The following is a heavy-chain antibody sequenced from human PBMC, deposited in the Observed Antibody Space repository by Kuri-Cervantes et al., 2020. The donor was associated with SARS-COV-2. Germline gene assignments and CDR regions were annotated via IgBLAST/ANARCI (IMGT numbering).Heavy chain of an antibody. CDR2: ISGSDDVT. CDR1: GFTFSNYA. V-gene: IGHV3-23*01. Sequence: GESRKISCAASGFTFSNYAMTWVRQAPGKGLEWVSTISGSDDVTHLADSVKGRFTVSRDNSRNTLYLEMSSLRVEDTAVYYCAKRDAYSQGSYFDYWGHGTLVTVSS. CDR3: AKRDAYSQGSYFDY. J-gene: IGHJ4*01. D-gene: IGHD5-24*01.